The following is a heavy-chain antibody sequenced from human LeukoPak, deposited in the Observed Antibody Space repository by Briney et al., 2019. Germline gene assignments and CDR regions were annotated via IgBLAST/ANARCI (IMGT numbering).Heavy chain of an antibody. CDR2: INPNSGGT. CDR1: GYTFTGYY. Sequence: GASVKVSCKASGYTFTGYYMHWVRQAPGQGREWMGWINPNSGGTNYAQKFQGRVTMTRDTSISTAYMELSRLRSDDTAVYYCARDRTRILLLPGYWGQGTLVTVSS. D-gene: IGHD2-15*01. J-gene: IGHJ4*02. V-gene: IGHV1-2*02. CDR3: ARDRTRILLLPGY.